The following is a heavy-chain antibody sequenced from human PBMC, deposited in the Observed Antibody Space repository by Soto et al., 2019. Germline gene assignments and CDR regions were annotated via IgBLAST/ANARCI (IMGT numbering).Heavy chain of an antibody. V-gene: IGHV1-8*02. J-gene: IGHJ3*02. CDR1: VGTVTSDA. CDR2: MNPNSGNT. Sequence: ASVKVSCKAAVGTVTSDAISGVRQAPGQGLEWMGGMNPNSGNTGYAQKFQGRVTMTRNTSISTAYMELSSLRSEDTAVYYCASGHGVSENAFDIWGNGTMVTV. D-gene: IGHD3-16*01. CDR3: ASGHGVSENAFDI.